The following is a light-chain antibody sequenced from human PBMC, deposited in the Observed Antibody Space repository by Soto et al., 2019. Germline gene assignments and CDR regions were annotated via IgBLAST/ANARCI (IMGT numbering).Light chain of an antibody. CDR2: DVS. J-gene: IGLJ2*01. Sequence: QSALTQPRSVSGSPGQSVTISCTGTSSDVGGYNYVSWYQQHPGKAPKLMIYDVSKRPSGVPDRFSGSKSGNTASLTSSGLQAEDEADYYCCSYTSSYTLVFGGGTKVTVL. CDR3: CSYTSSYTLV. V-gene: IGLV2-11*01. CDR1: SSDVGGYNY.